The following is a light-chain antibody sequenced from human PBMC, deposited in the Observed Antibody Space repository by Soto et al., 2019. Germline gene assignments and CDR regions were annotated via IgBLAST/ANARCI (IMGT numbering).Light chain of an antibody. J-gene: IGKJ2*01. CDR3: QQYGSSPYT. CDR1: QSVSSSY. CDR2: GAS. V-gene: IGKV3-20*01. Sequence: EIVLTQSPGTLSLSPGERATLSCRASQSVSSSYLAWHQQKPGQAPRLLIYGASSRATGIPDRFSGSGSETDFTLTISRLEPEDFAVYYCQQYGSSPYTFGQGTKLEIK.